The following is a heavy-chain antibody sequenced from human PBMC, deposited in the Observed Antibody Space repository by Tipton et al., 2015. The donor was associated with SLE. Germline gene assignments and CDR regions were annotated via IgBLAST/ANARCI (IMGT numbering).Heavy chain of an antibody. CDR1: GGSISSGGYY. V-gene: IGHV4-31*03. Sequence: TLSLTCTVSGGSISSGGYYWSWIRQHPGKGLEWIGYIYYSGSTNYTPSLKSRVTMSVDTSKNQFSLRLSSVTAADTAVYYCARRLQYSGSSWYYFDYWGQGTLVTVSS. J-gene: IGHJ4*02. CDR3: ARRLQYSGSSWYYFDY. CDR2: IYYSGST. D-gene: IGHD3-10*02.